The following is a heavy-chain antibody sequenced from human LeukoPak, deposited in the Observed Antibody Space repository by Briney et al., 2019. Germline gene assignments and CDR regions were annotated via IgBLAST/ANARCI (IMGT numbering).Heavy chain of an antibody. Sequence: GGSLRLSCAASGFTFSTYAMTWVRQAPGQGLEWVSSISGDGGYTYYADFVKGRFTISRDNSNNTLYLPMNSLRAEDTAVYYCAKGLDGSGSYSPLDCWGQGTLVAVSS. CDR2: ISGDGGYT. CDR3: AKGLDGSGSYSPLDC. J-gene: IGHJ4*02. CDR1: GFTFSTYA. D-gene: IGHD3-10*01. V-gene: IGHV3-23*01.